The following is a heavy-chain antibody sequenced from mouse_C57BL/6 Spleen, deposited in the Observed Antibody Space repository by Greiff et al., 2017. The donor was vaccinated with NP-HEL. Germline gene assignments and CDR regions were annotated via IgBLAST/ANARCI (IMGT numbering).Heavy chain of an antibody. Sequence: EVKVVESGGGLVKPGGSLKLSCAASGFTFSDYGMHWVRQAPEKGLEWVAYISSGSGTIYYADTVKGRFTISRDNAKNTLFLQMTSLRSEDTAMYYGARRSTTVVATRDYAMDYWGQGTSVTVSS. V-gene: IGHV5-17*01. CDR1: GFTFSDYG. J-gene: IGHJ4*01. D-gene: IGHD1-1*01. CDR3: ARRSTTVVATRDYAMDY. CDR2: ISSGSGTI.